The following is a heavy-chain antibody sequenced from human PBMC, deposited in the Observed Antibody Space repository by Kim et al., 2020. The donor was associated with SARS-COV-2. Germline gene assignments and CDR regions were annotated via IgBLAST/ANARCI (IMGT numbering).Heavy chain of an antibody. CDR3: ARDPEHSGFGELDGNHDAFDI. CDR1: GFTFSSYE. J-gene: IGHJ3*02. CDR2: ISSSGSTI. V-gene: IGHV3-48*03. Sequence: GGSLRLSCAASGFTFSSYEMNWVRQAPGKGLEWVSYISSSGSTIYYADSVKGRFTISRDNAKNSLYLQMNSLRAEDTAVYYCARDPEHSGFGELDGNHDAFDIWGQGTMVTVSS. D-gene: IGHD3-10*01.